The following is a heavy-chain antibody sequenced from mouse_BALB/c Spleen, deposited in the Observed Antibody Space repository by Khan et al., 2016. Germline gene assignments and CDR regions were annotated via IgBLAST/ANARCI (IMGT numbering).Heavy chain of an antibody. CDR1: GFDFSRYW. D-gene: IGHD2-2*01. CDR2: INPDSSTI. J-gene: IGHJ2*01. Sequence: EVKLLESGGGLVQPGGSLKLSCAASGFDFSRYWMSWVRQAPGKGLEWIGEINPDSSTINYTPSLKDKFIISRDNAKNTLYLQMSKVRSEDTALNDCERRGDDGDDVDWGQGTTLTVSS. V-gene: IGHV4-1*02. CDR3: ERRGDDGDDVD.